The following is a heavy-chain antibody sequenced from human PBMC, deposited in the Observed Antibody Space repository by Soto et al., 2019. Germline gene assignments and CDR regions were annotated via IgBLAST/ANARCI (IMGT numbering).Heavy chain of an antibody. CDR3: RRDWGGGGGY. V-gene: IGHV3-74*01. J-gene: IGHJ4*02. CDR1: GFIFSSYW. D-gene: IGHD2-15*01. CDR2: TNEDGSIT. Sequence: EVQLVESGGGLVQPGGSLRLSCEVSGFIFSSYWMHWVRQVPGKGLVWVSRTNEDGSITNYADSVRGRFTISRDNAKNTLYVERNGGRVEDTVVYYGRRDWGGGGGYWGQGTLVTVSS.